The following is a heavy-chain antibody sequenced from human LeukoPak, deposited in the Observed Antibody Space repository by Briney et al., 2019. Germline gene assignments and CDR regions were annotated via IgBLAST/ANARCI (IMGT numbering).Heavy chain of an antibody. D-gene: IGHD3-22*01. CDR1: GFTFSSHA. CDR2: ISGSGYST. V-gene: IGHV3-23*01. Sequence: GGSLRLSCAVSGFTFSSHAMSWVRQAPGRGLEWVSAISGSGYSTYYADSVKGRFTISRDNSKNTLYLQMNSLRAEDTAVYYCAKRPTMIVVVSYFDYWGQGTLVTVSS. J-gene: IGHJ4*02. CDR3: AKRPTMIVVVSYFDY.